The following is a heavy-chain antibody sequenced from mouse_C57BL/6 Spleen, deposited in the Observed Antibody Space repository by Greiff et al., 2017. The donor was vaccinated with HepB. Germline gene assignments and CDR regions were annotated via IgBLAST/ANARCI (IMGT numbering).Heavy chain of an antibody. V-gene: IGHV1-69*01. J-gene: IGHJ1*03. CDR2: IDPSDSYT. Sequence: QVQLKQPGAELVMPGASVKLSCKASGYTFTSYWMHWVKQRPGQGLEWIGEIDPSDSYTNYNQKFKGKSTLTVDKSSSTAYMQLSSLTSEDSAVYYCARVATKWYFDVWGTGTTVTVSS. CDR3: ARVATKWYFDV. D-gene: IGHD1-1*01. CDR1: GYTFTSYW.